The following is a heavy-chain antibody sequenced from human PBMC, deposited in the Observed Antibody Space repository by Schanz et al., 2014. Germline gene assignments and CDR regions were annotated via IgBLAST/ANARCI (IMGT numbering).Heavy chain of an antibody. J-gene: IGHJ4*02. CDR3: ARDFPYVPQSYYKGFGY. D-gene: IGHD3-10*01. CDR1: RIIFGTYS. V-gene: IGHV3-21*01. Sequence: EVQLVESGGGLVKPGGSLRLSCTASRIIFGTYSMNWIRQTPKGLEWVSSINSRSNFIYYADSVKGRFTISRDNTKNSLYLQMSSLRAEDTALYYCARDFPYVPQSYYKGFGYWGQGTPVTVSS. CDR2: INSRSNFI.